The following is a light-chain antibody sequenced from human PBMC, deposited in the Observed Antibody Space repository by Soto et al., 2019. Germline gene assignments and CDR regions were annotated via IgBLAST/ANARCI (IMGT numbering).Light chain of an antibody. V-gene: IGLV2-14*01. CDR2: EVS. J-gene: IGLJ1*01. CDR1: SSDVGGHNY. CDR3: SSYTSSSTPYV. Sequence: QSVLTQPASVSGSPGQSITIPCTGTSSDVGGHNYVSWYQHHPGKAPKLIIYEVSNRPSGVPIRFSGSKSRNTASLTISGLQAEDEADYYCSSYTSSSTPYVFGPGTKVTVL.